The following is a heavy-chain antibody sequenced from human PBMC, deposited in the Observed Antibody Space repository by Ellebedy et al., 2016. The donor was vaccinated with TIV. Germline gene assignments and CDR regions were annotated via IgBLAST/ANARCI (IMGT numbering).Heavy chain of an antibody. D-gene: IGHD2-15*01. V-gene: IGHV3-23*01. CDR1: GFTFSNAW. Sequence: GGSLRLSCAASGFTFSNAWMSWVRQAPGKGLEWVSTISCSGDSTYYADSVKGRFTISRDNSKNTVFLQMNSLRAEDTAVYYCAKGRGYCSGGSCYSDYWGQGTLVTVSS. CDR3: AKGRGYCSGGSCYSDY. CDR2: ISCSGDST. J-gene: IGHJ4*02.